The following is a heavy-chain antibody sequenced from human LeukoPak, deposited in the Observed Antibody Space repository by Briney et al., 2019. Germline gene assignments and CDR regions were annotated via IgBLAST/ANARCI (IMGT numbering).Heavy chain of an antibody. D-gene: IGHD3-22*01. CDR2: ISYDGSNK. CDR1: GFTFSTYA. CDR3: VKDIGQNYYQSSRGFDY. Sequence: PGGSLRLSCAASGFTFSTYAMTWVREAPGKGLEWVAVISYDGSNKYYADSVKGRSTISRDNAKNSLYLQMNSLRAEDTALYYCVKDIGQNYYQSSRGFDYWGQGTLVTVSS. J-gene: IGHJ4*02. V-gene: IGHV3-30*04.